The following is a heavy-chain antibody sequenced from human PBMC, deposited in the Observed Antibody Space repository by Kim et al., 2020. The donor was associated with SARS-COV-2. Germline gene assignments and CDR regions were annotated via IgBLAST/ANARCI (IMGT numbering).Heavy chain of an antibody. D-gene: IGHD3-10*01. CDR2: INPSGGST. CDR1: GYTFTTYY. Sequence: ASVKVSCKASGYTFTTYYIHWIRQAPGQGLEWMGIINPSGGSTTYAQKFQGRVTRTRDTSTSTVYLELGSLTSEYTDVFYCAWVGSGSSQLDYWGQGTLVTVSS. J-gene: IGHJ4*02. V-gene: IGHV1-46*01. CDR3: AWVGSGSSQLDY.